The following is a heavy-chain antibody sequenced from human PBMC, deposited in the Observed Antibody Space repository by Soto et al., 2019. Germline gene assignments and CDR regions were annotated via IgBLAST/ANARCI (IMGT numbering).Heavy chain of an antibody. V-gene: IGHV3-23*01. CDR2: IDGSGGIT. D-gene: IGHD3-10*01. J-gene: IGHJ5*02. Sequence: VGSVRLSCAASGFTVGTTYMSCVRQAPGEGLEWVSTIDGSGGITYYADSVKGRFTISRDNSGNTVYLQMNSLRGDDTALYYCVKNSGWFNTWRQGALVTVS. CDR1: GFTVGTTY. CDR3: VKNSGWFNT.